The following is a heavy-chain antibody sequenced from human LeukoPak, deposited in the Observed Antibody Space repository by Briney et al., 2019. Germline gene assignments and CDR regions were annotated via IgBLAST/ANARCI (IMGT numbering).Heavy chain of an antibody. Sequence: PSETLSLTCAVYGGSFSGYYWSWIRQPPGKGLEWIGEINHSGSTNYNPSLKSRVTISVDTSKNQFSLKLSSVTAADTAVYYCARGRGLYSSGSSGGYYYYMDVWGKGTTVTVSS. J-gene: IGHJ6*03. CDR3: ARGRGLYSSGSSGGYYYYMDV. CDR1: GGSFSGYY. D-gene: IGHD6-25*01. V-gene: IGHV4-34*01. CDR2: INHSGST.